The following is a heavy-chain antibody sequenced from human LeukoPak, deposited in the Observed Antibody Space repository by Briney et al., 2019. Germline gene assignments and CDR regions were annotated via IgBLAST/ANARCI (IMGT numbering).Heavy chain of an antibody. D-gene: IGHD3-10*02. V-gene: IGHV3-30*04. CDR1: GFSFSTHA. J-gene: IGHJ4*02. Sequence: GRSLRLSCAASGFSFSTHAMHWVRQAPGKGLEWVAVISYDGNNKYYGDSVKGRFTIARDNSKKTLYLQMNSLRSEDTAVYYCARDGFGSLFGFDSWGQGTLVTVSS. CDR2: ISYDGNNK. CDR3: ARDGFGSLFGFDS.